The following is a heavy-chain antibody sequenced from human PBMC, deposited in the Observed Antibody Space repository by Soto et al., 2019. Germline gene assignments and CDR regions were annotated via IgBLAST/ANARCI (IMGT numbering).Heavy chain of an antibody. V-gene: IGHV1-3*01. Sequence: ASVKVSCKASGFTFTSYAMHWVRQAPGQRLEWMGWINAGNGNTKYSQRFQGRDTTTRDTSASTAYMELSSLRSEDTAVYCCARAGYYYDSSGLPYGMEVWGQGTTVTVSS. CDR1: GFTFTSYA. CDR2: INAGNGNT. D-gene: IGHD3-22*01. J-gene: IGHJ6*02. CDR3: ARAGYYYDSSGLPYGMEV.